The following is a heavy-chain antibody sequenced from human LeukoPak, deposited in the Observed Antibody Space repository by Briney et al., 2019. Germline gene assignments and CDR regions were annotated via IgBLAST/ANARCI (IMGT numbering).Heavy chain of an antibody. D-gene: IGHD6-19*01. J-gene: IGHJ4*02. CDR1: GFTFSSYW. CDR3: TRDSSGWFVF. Sequence: GGSLRLSCAGSGFTFSSYWMSWVRQAPGKGLEWVANIKYDGNEKYYVDSVKGRFSISRDNARNSLYLQMNSLRAEDTALYYCTRDSSGWFVFWGQGTLVTDSS. V-gene: IGHV3-7*04. CDR2: IKYDGNEK.